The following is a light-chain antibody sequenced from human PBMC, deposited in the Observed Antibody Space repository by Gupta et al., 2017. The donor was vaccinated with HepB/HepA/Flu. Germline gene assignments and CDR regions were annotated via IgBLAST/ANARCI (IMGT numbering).Light chain of an antibody. CDR3: SSFTGTNTLVV. J-gene: IGLJ2*01. CDR1: SSDVGTYNS. V-gene: IGLV2-14*03. Sequence: QSALTQPASVSGSPGQSITISCTGTSSDVGTYNSVSWYQQYPGKAPKLLISDDTNRPSWLSNRFSDSKSGNTASLTISGLQAEDEAEYYCSSFTGTNTLVVFGGGTKLTVL. CDR2: DDT.